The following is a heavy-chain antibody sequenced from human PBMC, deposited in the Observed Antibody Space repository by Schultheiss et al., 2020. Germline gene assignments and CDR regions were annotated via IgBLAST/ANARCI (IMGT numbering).Heavy chain of an antibody. CDR1: GYTFTGYY. CDR3: ARAPGDSGY. CDR2: INPNSGGT. V-gene: IGHV1-2*06. J-gene: IGHJ4*02. Sequence: ASVKVSCKASGYTFTGYYMHWVRQAPGQGLEWMGRINPNSGGTNYAQKFQGRVTITADESTSTAYMELSSLRSEDTAVYYCARAPGDSGYWGQGTLVTVAS. D-gene: IGHD1-26*01.